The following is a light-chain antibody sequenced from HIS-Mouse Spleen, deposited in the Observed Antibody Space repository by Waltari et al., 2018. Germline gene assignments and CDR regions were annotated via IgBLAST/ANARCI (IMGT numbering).Light chain of an antibody. Sequence: QSALTQPASVSGSPGQSITISCTGTISDGGGYNYFSWYQQNPGKAPKHMIYDVSNRPSGVSNRFSGSTSGNTASLTISGLQAEDEADYYCSSYTSSSTEVFGGGTKLTVL. CDR2: DVS. CDR3: SSYTSSSTEV. J-gene: IGLJ2*01. CDR1: ISDGGGYNY. V-gene: IGLV2-14*03.